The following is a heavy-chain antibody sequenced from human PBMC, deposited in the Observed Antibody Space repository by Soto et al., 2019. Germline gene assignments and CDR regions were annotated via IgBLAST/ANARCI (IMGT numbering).Heavy chain of an antibody. J-gene: IGHJ3*01. CDR2: IGLGSSTK. D-gene: IGHD2-8*01. V-gene: IGHV3-48*01. CDR3: ARDQLYYIYINGRPLNAFYV. Sequence: PGGSLRLSCAASGFTFRNYGMNWVRQAPGKGLEWVSYIGLGSSTKYYADSVEGRFTISRDNAKNSLYLQMNSLRAEDTAVYYCARDQLYYIYINGRPLNAFYVWGQGTMVPVSS. CDR1: GFTFRNYG.